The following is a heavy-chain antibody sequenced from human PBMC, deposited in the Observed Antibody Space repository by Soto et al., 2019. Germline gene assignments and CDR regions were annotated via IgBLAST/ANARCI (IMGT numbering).Heavy chain of an antibody. D-gene: IGHD3-3*01. Sequence: GGSLRLSCAASGFTFSDHYMDWVRQAPGKGLEWVGRTRNKANSYTTEYAASVKGRFTISRDDSKNSLYLQMNSLKTEDTAVYYCARVSSGGGTYYDFCSGYSDAFDIWGQGTMVTVSS. V-gene: IGHV3-72*01. CDR1: GFTFSDHY. CDR3: ARVSSGGGTYYDFCSGYSDAFDI. CDR2: TRNKANSYTT. J-gene: IGHJ3*02.